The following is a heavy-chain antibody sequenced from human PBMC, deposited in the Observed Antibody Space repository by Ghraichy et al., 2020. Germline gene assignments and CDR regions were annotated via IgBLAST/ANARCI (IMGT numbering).Heavy chain of an antibody. CDR1: GFTFSSYW. D-gene: IGHD5-12*01. CDR2: INSDGSST. J-gene: IGHJ4*02. Sequence: GGSLRLSCAASGFTFSSYWMHWVRQAPGKGLVWVSRINSDGSSTSYADSVKGRFTISRDNAKNTLYLQMNSVRAEDTAVYYCARASGRLIVATILDYWGQGTLVTVSS. CDR3: ARASGRLIVATILDY. V-gene: IGHV3-74*01.